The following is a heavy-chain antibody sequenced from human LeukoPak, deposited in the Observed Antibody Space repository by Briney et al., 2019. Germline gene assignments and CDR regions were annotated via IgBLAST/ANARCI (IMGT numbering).Heavy chain of an antibody. CDR2: IYYSGST. D-gene: IGHD4-11*01. CDR1: GGSISSGGYS. J-gene: IGHJ4*02. CDR3: ARQHYSNYFDY. Sequence: ETLSLTCTVSGGSISSGGYSWSWIRQPPGKGLEWIGYIYYSGSTNYNPSLKSRVTISVDTSKNQFSLKLSSVTAADTAVYYCARQHYSNYFDYWGQGTLVTVSS. V-gene: IGHV4-61*08.